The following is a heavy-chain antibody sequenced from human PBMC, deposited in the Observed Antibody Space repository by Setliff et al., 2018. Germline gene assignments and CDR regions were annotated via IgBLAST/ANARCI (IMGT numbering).Heavy chain of an antibody. D-gene: IGHD3-9*01. CDR2: IQGTGNT. CDR1: GGPFDSGTHY. V-gene: IGHV4-61*02. CDR3: AGTPARGTTWLSPFDY. J-gene: IGHJ4*02. Sequence: PSETLSLTCTVTGGPFDSGTHYWSWIRQPAGKVPEWIGLIQGTGNTNYNPSLQSRATISIDTSKNQISLKITSVTAADTALYSCAGTPARGTTWLSPFDYWGQGIQVTVSS.